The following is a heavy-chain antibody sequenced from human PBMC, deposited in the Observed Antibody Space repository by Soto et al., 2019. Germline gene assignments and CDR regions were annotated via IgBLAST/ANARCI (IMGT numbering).Heavy chain of an antibody. D-gene: IGHD3-3*01. CDR2: IYPGDSDT. V-gene: IGHV5-51*01. CDR1: GYSFTSYW. Sequence: XESLKISCKGSGYSFTSYWIGWVRQMPGKGLEWMGIIYPGDSDTRYSPSFQGQVTISADKSISTAYLQWSSLKASDTAMYYCARLRNYDFWSGYFANWFDPWGQGTLVTVSS. J-gene: IGHJ5*02. CDR3: ARLRNYDFWSGYFANWFDP.